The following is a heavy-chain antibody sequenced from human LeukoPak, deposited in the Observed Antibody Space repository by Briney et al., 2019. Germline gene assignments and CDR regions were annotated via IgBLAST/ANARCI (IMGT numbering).Heavy chain of an antibody. D-gene: IGHD6-19*01. V-gene: IGHV4-4*07. J-gene: IGHJ4*02. CDR2: IFTSGST. Sequence: PPETLSLTCTVSGGSISSYYWTWIRQPAGKGLEWIGRIFTSGSTDYNPSLMSRVTMSFDTSESQFSLRLSSVTAADTAVYYCARGGQWLDYWGQGTLVYVSS. CDR1: GGSISSYY. CDR3: ARGGQWLDY.